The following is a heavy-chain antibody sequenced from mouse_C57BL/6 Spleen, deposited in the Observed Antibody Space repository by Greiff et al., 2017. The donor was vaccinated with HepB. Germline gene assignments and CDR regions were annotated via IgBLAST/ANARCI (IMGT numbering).Heavy chain of an antibody. J-gene: IGHJ1*03. Sequence: VQLQESGAELARPGASVKLSCKASGYTFTSYGISWVKQRTGQGLEWIGEIYPRSGNTYYNEKFKGKATLTADKSSSTAYMELRSLTSEDSAVYFCARRTGTGDYWYFDVWGTGTTVTVSS. CDR3: ARRTGTGDYWYFDV. V-gene: IGHV1-81*01. CDR2: IYPRSGNT. D-gene: IGHD4-1*01. CDR1: GYTFTSYG.